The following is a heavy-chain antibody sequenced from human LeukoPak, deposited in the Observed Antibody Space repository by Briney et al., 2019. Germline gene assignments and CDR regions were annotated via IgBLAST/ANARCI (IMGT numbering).Heavy chain of an antibody. Sequence: GRSLRLSCAAYGFPFSNYAISWVRQAQGNGLEWVSVLNARATSPHYADSVKGRFTISRDNPKNTLYLQMDRLRAEDTAVYYCAKEAWFGELALDRWGQGTLVTVSS. V-gene: IGHV3-23*01. D-gene: IGHD3-10*01. CDR1: GFPFSNYA. J-gene: IGHJ5*02. CDR2: LNARATSP. CDR3: AKEAWFGELALDR.